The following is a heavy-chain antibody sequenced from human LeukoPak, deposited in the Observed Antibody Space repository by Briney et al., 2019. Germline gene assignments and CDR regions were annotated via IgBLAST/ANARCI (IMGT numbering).Heavy chain of an antibody. D-gene: IGHD3-10*01. Sequence: ASVKVSCKASGYTFTSYGFSRVRQAPGQGLEWMGWINAYNGDTNYAQNLRGRVTVTTDTSTSTAYMELRSLRSDDTAVYYCARDGSGTWNDYWGQGTPVTVSS. CDR3: ARDGSGTWNDY. V-gene: IGHV1-18*01. CDR1: GYTFTSYG. CDR2: INAYNGDT. J-gene: IGHJ4*02.